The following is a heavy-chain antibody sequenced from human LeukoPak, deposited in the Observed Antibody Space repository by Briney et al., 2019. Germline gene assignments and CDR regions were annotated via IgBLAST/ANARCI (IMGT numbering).Heavy chain of an antibody. Sequence: PSETLSLTCTVSGGSISSYYWSWIRQPPGKGLEWIGYIYYSGSTNYNPSLKSRVTISVDTSKNQFSLKLSSVTAADTAVYYCARLRGNYYDNSDLYFQHWGQGTLVTVSS. CDR1: GGSISSYY. CDR3: ARLRGNYYDNSDLYFQH. J-gene: IGHJ1*01. D-gene: IGHD3-22*01. CDR2: IYYSGST. V-gene: IGHV4-59*08.